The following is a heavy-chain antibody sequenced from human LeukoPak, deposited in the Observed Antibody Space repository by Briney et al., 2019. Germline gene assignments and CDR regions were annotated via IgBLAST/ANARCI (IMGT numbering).Heavy chain of an antibody. CDR2: ISSSGSTI. D-gene: IGHD1-26*01. CDR1: GFTFSDYY. J-gene: IGHJ4*02. CDR3: ARDGNSIVGATTRNY. V-gene: IGHV3-11*04. Sequence: GGSLRLSCAASGFTFSDYYMCWIRQAPGKGLEWVSYISSSGSTIYYADSVKGRFTISRDNAKNSLYLQMNSLRAEDTAVYYCARDGNSIVGATTRNYWGQGTLVTVSS.